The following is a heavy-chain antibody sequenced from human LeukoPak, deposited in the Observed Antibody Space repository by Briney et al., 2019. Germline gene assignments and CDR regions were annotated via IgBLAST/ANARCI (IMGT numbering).Heavy chain of an antibody. V-gene: IGHV3-33*01. CDR3: ARVDDYYDSSGYYSDAFDI. CDR1: GFTFSSYG. Sequence: GGSLRLSCAASGFTFSSYGMHWVRQAPGKGLEWVAVIWYDGSNKYYADSVKGRFTLSRDNSKNTLYLQMNSLRAEDTAVYYCARVDDYYDSSGYYSDAFDIWGQGTMVTVSS. J-gene: IGHJ3*02. CDR2: IWYDGSNK. D-gene: IGHD3-22*01.